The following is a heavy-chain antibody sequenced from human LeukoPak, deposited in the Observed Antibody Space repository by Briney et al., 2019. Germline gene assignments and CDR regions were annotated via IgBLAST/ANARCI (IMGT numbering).Heavy chain of an antibody. V-gene: IGHV3-7*03. CDR1: GFAFSDYW. Sequence: GGSLRLSCAASGFAFSDYWMTWVRQAPGKGLQWVANIKQDGSEKYLVDSVKGRFTISRDNAKGSLYLQMNSMRAEDTAVYYCVRAPYYSGIEHYFDHWGQGILVTVSS. CDR3: VRAPYYSGIEHYFDH. D-gene: IGHD3-22*01. J-gene: IGHJ4*02. CDR2: IKQDGSEK.